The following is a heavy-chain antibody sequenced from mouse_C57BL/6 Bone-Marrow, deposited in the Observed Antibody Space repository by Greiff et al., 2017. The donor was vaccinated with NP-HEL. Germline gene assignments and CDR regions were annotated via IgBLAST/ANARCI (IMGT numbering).Heavy chain of an antibody. CDR1: GYTFTSYW. V-gene: IGHV1-64*01. Sequence: QVQLQQPGAELVKPGASVKLSCKASGYTFTSYWMHWVKQRPGQGLAWIGMIHPNSGSTNYHEKFKSKATLTVDKSSSTAYMQLRSLTSEDSAVYYCALYYYGSSPWGQGTTLTVSS. J-gene: IGHJ2*01. D-gene: IGHD1-1*01. CDR2: IHPNSGST. CDR3: ALYYYGSSP.